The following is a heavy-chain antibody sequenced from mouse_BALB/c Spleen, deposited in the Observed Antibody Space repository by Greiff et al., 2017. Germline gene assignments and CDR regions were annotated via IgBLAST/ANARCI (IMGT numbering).Heavy chain of an antibody. Sequence: EVQVVESGGGLVQPGGSLRLSCATSGFTFTDYYMSWVRQPPGKALEWLGFIRNKANGYTTEYSASVKGRFTISRDNSQSILYLQMNTLRAEDSATYYCARDTADYWGQGTTLTVSS. J-gene: IGHJ2*01. V-gene: IGHV7-3*02. CDR2: IRNKANGYTT. CDR1: GFTFTDYY. CDR3: ARDTADY.